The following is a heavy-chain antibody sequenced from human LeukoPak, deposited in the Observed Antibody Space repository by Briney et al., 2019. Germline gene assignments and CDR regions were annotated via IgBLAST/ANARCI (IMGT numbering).Heavy chain of an antibody. J-gene: IGHJ4*02. D-gene: IGHD2-2*01. CDR3: TREGGYDCSSTSCYPDY. Sequence: MTGGSLRLPCAASGFTFSSYSMTWVRQAPGKGLEWVSSISSSSSYIYYADSVKGRFTISRDNAKNTLYLQMNSLRAEDTAVYYCTREGGYDCSSTSCYPDYWGQGTLVTVSS. CDR1: GFTFSSYS. CDR2: ISSSSSYI. V-gene: IGHV3-21*01.